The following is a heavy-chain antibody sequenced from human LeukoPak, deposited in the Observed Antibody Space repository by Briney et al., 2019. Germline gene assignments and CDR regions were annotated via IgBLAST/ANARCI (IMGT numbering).Heavy chain of an antibody. CDR3: ARYKIYSSSDFDY. V-gene: IGHV3-48*03. CDR1: GFTFSSYE. Sequence: GGSLRLSCAASGFTFSSYEMNWVRQAPGKGLEWVSYISSSGSTIYYADSVKGRFTISRDNAKNSLYLQMNSLRAEDTAVYYCARYKIYSSSDFDYWGQGTLVTVSS. J-gene: IGHJ4*02. CDR2: ISSSGSTI. D-gene: IGHD6-13*01.